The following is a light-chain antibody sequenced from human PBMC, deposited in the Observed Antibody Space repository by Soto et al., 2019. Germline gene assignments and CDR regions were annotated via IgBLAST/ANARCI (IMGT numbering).Light chain of an antibody. CDR1: QSVSNNY. J-gene: IGKJ2*01. V-gene: IGKV3-20*01. Sequence: EVVLTQSPGTLSLSPGARATLSCRASQSVSNNYFAWYQQKPGPAPRLLIFGSSDRATGIPDRFSGSGSGTDVTLTITRLEPEDFAVYYCQQYGNSPPYNFGQGTKLEIK. CDR2: GSS. CDR3: QQYGNSPPYN.